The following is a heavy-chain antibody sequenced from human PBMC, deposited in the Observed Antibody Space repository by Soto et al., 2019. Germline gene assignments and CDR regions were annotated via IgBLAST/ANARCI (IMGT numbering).Heavy chain of an antibody. V-gene: IGHV3-23*01. J-gene: IGHJ3*02. CDR1: GFTFSTYA. Sequence: EVQLLESGGGLVQPGGSLRLSCAASGFTFSTYALTWVRQAPGKGLEWVSSIGTHADTTYYVDSVKGRFSIYRDNSKNTVYLQMSSLSAEDTAVYYCARPYVEVAVNDAFDIWGRGTMVTVSS. CDR3: ARPYVEVAVNDAFDI. CDR2: IGTHADTT. D-gene: IGHD3-16*01.